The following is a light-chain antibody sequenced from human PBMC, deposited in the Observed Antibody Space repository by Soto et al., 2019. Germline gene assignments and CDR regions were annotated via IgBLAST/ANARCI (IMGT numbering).Light chain of an antibody. Sequence: EIVLTQSPGTLSLSPGERSTLSCRASQSVSSNLAWYQQNPGQAPRLLIYDASSRATGIPDRFSGSGSGTDFTLTISRLEPEDFAVYYCQQYGSSPTFGQGTRLEIK. CDR3: QQYGSSPT. V-gene: IGKV3-20*01. CDR2: DAS. CDR1: QSVSSN. J-gene: IGKJ5*01.